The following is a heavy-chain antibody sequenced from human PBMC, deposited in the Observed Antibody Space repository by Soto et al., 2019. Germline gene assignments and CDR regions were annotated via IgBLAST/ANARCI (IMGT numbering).Heavy chain of an antibody. J-gene: IGHJ4*02. V-gene: IGHV3-53*02. CDR1: GFTVSSYY. Sequence: EVQLVETGGGLIQPGESLRLSCAASGFTVSSYYMNWVRLVPEKGLEWVSVIYRSGPTFYADSVRGRFTISRDNSKNTLYIQMNSLRVEDTAVYYCARAFGGSYDYWGQGTLVTVSS. CDR3: ARAFGGSYDY. D-gene: IGHD2-15*01. CDR2: IYRSGPT.